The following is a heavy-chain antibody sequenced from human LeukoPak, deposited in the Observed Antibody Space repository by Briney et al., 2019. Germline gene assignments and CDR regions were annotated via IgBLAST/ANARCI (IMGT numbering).Heavy chain of an antibody. CDR2: ISSSSIYR. CDR1: GFTFSGKS. J-gene: IGHJ4*02. Sequence: GGSLRLSCTASGFTFSGKSMNWVRQAPGKGLEWVSSISSSSIYRYYADSVKGRFTISRDNAKNSLYLQMNSLRAEDTAVYYCARDRYGDHPVFDYWGQGTLVTVSS. CDR3: ARDRYGDHPVFDY. V-gene: IGHV3-21*01. D-gene: IGHD4-17*01.